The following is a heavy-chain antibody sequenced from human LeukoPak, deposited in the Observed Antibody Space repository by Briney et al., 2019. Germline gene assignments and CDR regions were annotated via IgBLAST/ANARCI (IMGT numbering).Heavy chain of an antibody. CDR3: GRLPDYDFWRGYYTHDYYSSYMDA. D-gene: IGHD3-3*01. CDR1: GGSFSGYY. V-gene: IGHV4-34*01. J-gene: IGHJ6*03. CDR2: IKHSGST. Sequence: SQTLSLTCAVYGGSFSGYYWSWIRQPPRKGLGWVGAIKHSGSTNYNPSLKSRAPISVDRPKNQFSLKLSSVTAADPPVYSCGRLPDYDFWRGYYTHDYYSSYMDAWGKGTTVTVSS.